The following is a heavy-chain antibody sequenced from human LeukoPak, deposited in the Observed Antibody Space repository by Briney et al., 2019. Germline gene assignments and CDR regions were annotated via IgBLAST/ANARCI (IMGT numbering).Heavy chain of an antibody. V-gene: IGHV4-4*07. CDR1: GASINAFH. CDR3: ARKDGDY. J-gene: IGHJ4*02. Sequence: SETLSLTCTVSGASINAFHWTWFRQPAGKGLEWIGLIYSSGSSLLNPSLKSRVAMSVDLTKNQLSLKLTSVTAADTAMYYCARKDGDYWGPGTLVAVSS. CDR2: IYSSGSS.